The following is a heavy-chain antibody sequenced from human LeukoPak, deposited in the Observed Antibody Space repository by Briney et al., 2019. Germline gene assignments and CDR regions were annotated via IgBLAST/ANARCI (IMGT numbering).Heavy chain of an antibody. J-gene: IGHJ4*02. D-gene: IGHD5-24*01. CDR2: ISGSGGST. CDR1: GFTFSSYA. V-gene: IGHV3-23*01. CDR3: AKASQRWLQLVYGYFDY. Sequence: GGSLRPSCAASGFTFSSYAMSWVRQAPGKGLEWVSAISGSGGSTYYADSVKGRFTISRDNSKNTLYLQMNSLRAEDTAVYYCAKASQRWLQLVYGYFDYWGQGTLVTVSS.